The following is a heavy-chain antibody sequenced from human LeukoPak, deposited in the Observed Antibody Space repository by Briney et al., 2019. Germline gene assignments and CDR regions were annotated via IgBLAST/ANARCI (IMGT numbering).Heavy chain of an antibody. Sequence: RXAPGXXXGWVAVISYDGDNKYYADSVKGRFTISRDNSKSTLYLQMNGLRTEDTALYYCAKLLWFGESWDYWGQGTLVTVSS. D-gene: IGHD3-10*01. J-gene: IGHJ4*02. V-gene: IGHV3-30*18. CDR3: AKLLWFGESWDY. CDR2: ISYDGDNK.